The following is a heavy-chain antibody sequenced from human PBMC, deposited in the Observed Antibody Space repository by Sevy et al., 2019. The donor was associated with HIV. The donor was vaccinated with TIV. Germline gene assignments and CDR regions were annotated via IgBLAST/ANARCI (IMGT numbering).Heavy chain of an antibody. J-gene: IGHJ4*02. CDR1: GFTFSSYG. CDR3: ARKGKQQLAIDY. V-gene: IGHV3-33*01. D-gene: IGHD6-13*01. CDR2: IWYDGSNK. Sequence: GGSLRLSCAASGFTFSSYGMHWVHQAPGKGLEWVAVIWYDGSNKYYADSVKGRFTISRDNSKNTLYLQMNSLRAEDTAVYYCARKGKQQLAIDYWGQGTLVTVSS.